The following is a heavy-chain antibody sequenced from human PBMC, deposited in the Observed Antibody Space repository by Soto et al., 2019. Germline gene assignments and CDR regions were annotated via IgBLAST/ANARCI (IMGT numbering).Heavy chain of an antibody. CDR3: ARGYSSSWSLNWFDP. J-gene: IGHJ5*02. V-gene: IGHV1-69*02. CDR2: IIPILGIA. Sequence: ASVKVSCKASGGTFSSYTISWVRQAPGQGLEWMGRIIPILGIANYAQKFQGRVTITADKSTSTAYMELSSLRSEDTAVYYCARGYSSSWSLNWFDPWGQGTLVTVSS. CDR1: GGTFSSYT. D-gene: IGHD6-13*01.